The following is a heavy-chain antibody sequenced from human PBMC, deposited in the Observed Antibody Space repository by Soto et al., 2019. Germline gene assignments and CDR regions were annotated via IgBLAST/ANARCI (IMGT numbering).Heavy chain of an antibody. CDR3: ATWHEREHAYDV. V-gene: IGHV3-53*01. J-gene: IGHJ3*01. CDR1: GLTVSGKKY. Sequence: LRLSCAAFGLTVSGKKYVAWVRQAPGKGLEWVSALYDVDGSFYADSVKGRFTTSSDSSKTTVYLQMNGLRPDDTAVYYCATWHEREHAYDVWGQGTTVTVSS. D-gene: IGHD1-1*01. CDR2: LYDVDGS.